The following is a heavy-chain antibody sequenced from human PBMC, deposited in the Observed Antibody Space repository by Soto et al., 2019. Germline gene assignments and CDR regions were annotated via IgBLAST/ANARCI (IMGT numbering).Heavy chain of an antibody. V-gene: IGHV1-69*13. CDR2: TIPNFGTA. CDR1: GYTFTSYA. CDR3: ARIRSDSSSYYLDY. Sequence: SVKVSCKASGYTFTSYAMHWVRQAPGQGLEWMGGTIPNFGTAHDALKFQGRVTISADESTSTAYMELSSLRYEDTAVYYCARIRSDSSSYYLDYWGRGTPVTVSS. D-gene: IGHD3-22*01. J-gene: IGHJ4*02.